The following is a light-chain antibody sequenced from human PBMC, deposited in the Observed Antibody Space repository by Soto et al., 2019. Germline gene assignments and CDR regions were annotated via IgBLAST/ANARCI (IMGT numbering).Light chain of an antibody. J-gene: IGKJ1*01. Sequence: CRASQSINDYLNWYQQKPGTAPRLLIYAASNLQSGVPSRFSGCGAETASNVIILRSQHAYFATHSCYLPYTTLWTLGRGTKVDIK. CDR1: QSINDY. CDR2: AAS. V-gene: IGKV1-39*01. CDR3: YLPYTTLWT.